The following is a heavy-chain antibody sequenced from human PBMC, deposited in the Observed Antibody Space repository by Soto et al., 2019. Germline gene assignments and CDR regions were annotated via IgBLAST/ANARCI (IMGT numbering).Heavy chain of an antibody. D-gene: IGHD3-10*01. J-gene: IGHJ4*02. CDR2: IYNSGST. Sequence: SETLSLTCTVSGGSVSSGGYYWTWIRQHPGKGLEWIGYIYNSGSTYYNPSLKSRVTISLDTSRNQFSLKVNSVSAADTAVYYCARDRFSGDPGFYVDHWGQGALVTVS. CDR1: GGSVSSGGYY. V-gene: IGHV4-31*03. CDR3: ARDRFSGDPGFYVDH.